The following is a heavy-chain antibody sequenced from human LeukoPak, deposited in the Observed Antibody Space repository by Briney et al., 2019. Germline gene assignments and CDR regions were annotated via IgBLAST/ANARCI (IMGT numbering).Heavy chain of an antibody. V-gene: IGHV4-39*01. CDR3: ARSPGTVVTVWGPALRFDP. Sequence: SETLSLTCTVSGGSISSSSYYWGWIRQPPGKGLEWIGSMYYSESTYYNPSLKSRVTISVDTSKNQFSLRLSSVTAADTAVYYCARSPGTVVTVWGPALRFDPWGQGTLVTVSS. CDR1: GGSISSSSYY. D-gene: IGHD4-23*01. J-gene: IGHJ5*02. CDR2: MYYSEST.